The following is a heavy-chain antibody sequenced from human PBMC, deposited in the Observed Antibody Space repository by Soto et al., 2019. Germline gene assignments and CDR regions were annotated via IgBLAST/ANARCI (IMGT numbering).Heavy chain of an antibody. CDR2: ISTYNGNT. V-gene: IGHV1-18*01. CDR3: ARTTVTASYYYMDV. Sequence: QVQLVQSGAEVKQPGASVKVSCKASGYTFTNYGFTWVRQAPGQGLEWLGWISTYNGNTKYAQKVQGRLTMTTDTSTSTANMELTSLRSYDTALYYCARTTVTASYYYMDVWGKGSTVTVSS. J-gene: IGHJ6*03. D-gene: IGHD4-17*01. CDR1: GYTFTNYG.